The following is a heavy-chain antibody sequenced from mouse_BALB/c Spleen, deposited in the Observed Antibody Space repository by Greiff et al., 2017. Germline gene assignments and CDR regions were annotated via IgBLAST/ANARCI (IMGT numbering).Heavy chain of an antibody. CDR2: INPSTGYT. Sequence: VQLQQSGAELAKPGASVKMSCKASGYTFTSYWMHWVKQRPGQGLEWIGYINPSTGYTEYNQKFKDKATLTADKSSSTAYMQLSSLTSEDSAVYYCARGDYGNYGGAMDYWGQGTSVTVSS. CDR3: ARGDYGNYGGAMDY. CDR1: GYTFTSYW. J-gene: IGHJ4*01. V-gene: IGHV1-7*01. D-gene: IGHD2-1*01.